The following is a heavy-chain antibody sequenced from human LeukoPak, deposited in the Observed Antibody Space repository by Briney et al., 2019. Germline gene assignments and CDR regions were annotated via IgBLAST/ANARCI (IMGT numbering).Heavy chain of an antibody. V-gene: IGHV3-21*01. CDR3: ARVIAALYDAFDI. J-gene: IGHJ3*02. D-gene: IGHD6-6*01. CDR1: GFTFSSYS. Sequence: GGSLRLSCAASGFTFSSYSMNWVRQAPGKGLEWVSSISSSSSYMYYADSVKGRFTISRDNAKNSLYLQMNSLRAEDTAVYYCARVIAALYDAFDIWGQGTMVTVSS. CDR2: ISSSSSYM.